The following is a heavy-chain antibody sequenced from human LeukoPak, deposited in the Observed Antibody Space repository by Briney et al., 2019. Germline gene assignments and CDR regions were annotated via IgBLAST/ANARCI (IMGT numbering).Heavy chain of an antibody. Sequence: GGSLRLSCAASGFTFSNYWITWVRQAPGKGLEWVANIKQDGSEKYYMDSVKGRFTISRDNAKNSLFLQMNSLRAEDTAVYYCAKGTTGYSGYAVLHYGMDVWGQGTTVTVSS. CDR3: AKGTTGYSGYAVLHYGMDV. J-gene: IGHJ6*02. D-gene: IGHD5-12*01. CDR1: GFTFSNYW. CDR2: IKQDGSEK. V-gene: IGHV3-7*03.